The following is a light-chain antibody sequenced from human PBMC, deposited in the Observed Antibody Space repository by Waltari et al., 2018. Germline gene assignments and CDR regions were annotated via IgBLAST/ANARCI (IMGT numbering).Light chain of an antibody. CDR1: QSVSSSY. J-gene: IGKJ4*01. Sequence: RATLSCRASQSVSSSYLAWYQQKPGQAPRLLIYGASSRATGIPDRFSGSGSGTDFTLTISRLEPEDFAVYYCQQYGSSPGTFGGGTKVEIK. CDR2: GAS. V-gene: IGKV3-20*01. CDR3: QQYGSSPGT.